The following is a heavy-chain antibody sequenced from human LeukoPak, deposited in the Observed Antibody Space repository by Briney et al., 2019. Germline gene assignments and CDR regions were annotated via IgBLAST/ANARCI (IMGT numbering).Heavy chain of an antibody. CDR1: GFTFSSYG. Sequence: GGSLRLSCAASGFTFSSYGMHWVRQAPGKGLEWVAVISYDGSNKYYADSVKGRFTISRDNSKNTLYLQMNSLRAEDTAVYYCAREGVYDSSGYHDALDIWGQGTMVTVSS. CDR3: AREGVYDSSGYHDALDI. CDR2: ISYDGSNK. V-gene: IGHV3-30*03. D-gene: IGHD3-22*01. J-gene: IGHJ3*02.